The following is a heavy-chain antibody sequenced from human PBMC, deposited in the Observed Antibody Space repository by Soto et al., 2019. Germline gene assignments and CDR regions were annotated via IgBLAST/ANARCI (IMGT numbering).Heavy chain of an antibody. CDR3: ARHERLCSGGSCQLGGMDV. V-gene: IGHV5-51*01. CDR1: EYSFSDYW. D-gene: IGHD2-15*01. J-gene: IGHJ6*02. Sequence: PGESVKISCKASEYSFSDYWIGWVRQMPGKGLEWIGIIYPTDSDTRYSPSFQGQLTISADRSISTAYLQWSSLKASDTAMYYCARHERLCSGGSCQLGGMDVWGQGTTVTVSS. CDR2: IYPTDSDT.